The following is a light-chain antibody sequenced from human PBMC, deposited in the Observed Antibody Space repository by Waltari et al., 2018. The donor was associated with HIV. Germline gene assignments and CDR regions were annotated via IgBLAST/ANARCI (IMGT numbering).Light chain of an antibody. V-gene: IGKV3-15*01. CDR3: QQYSDWPPYT. J-gene: IGKJ2*01. CDR1: HNINNY. CDR2: GAS. Sequence: EVVMTQSPATLSVSPGGRATLSCRASHNINNYLAWYQQKPGQAPRLLISGASTRVFGFPARFTGTGSGTEFTLTISSLQSEDSAVYYCQQYSDWPPYTFGRGTKLEIE.